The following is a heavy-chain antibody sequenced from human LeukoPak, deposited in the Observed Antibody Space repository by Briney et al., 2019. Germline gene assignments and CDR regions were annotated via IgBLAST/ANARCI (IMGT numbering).Heavy chain of an antibody. CDR3: AREGDPSFDL. CDR2: IYYSGST. J-gene: IGHJ2*01. Sequence: SETLSLTCTVSGGSISSYYWSWIRQPPGKGLEWIGYIYYSGSTNYNPSLKSRVTISVDTSKNQFSLKLSSVTAADTAVYYCAREGDPSFDLWGRGTLVTVSS. CDR1: GGSISSYY. V-gene: IGHV4-59*01.